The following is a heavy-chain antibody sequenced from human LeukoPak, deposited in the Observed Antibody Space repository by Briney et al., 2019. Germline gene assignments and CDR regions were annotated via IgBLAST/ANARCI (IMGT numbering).Heavy chain of an antibody. J-gene: IGHJ3*02. Sequence: ASVKVSCKASGYTFTSYGISWVRQAPGQGLEWMGWISAYNGNTNYAQKPQGRVTMTTDTSTSTAYMELRSLRSDDTAVYYCARSYSSGYPLKCPCVAFDIWGQGTMVTVSS. CDR1: GYTFTSYG. D-gene: IGHD3-22*01. V-gene: IGHV1-18*01. CDR2: ISAYNGNT. CDR3: ARSYSSGYPLKCPCVAFDI.